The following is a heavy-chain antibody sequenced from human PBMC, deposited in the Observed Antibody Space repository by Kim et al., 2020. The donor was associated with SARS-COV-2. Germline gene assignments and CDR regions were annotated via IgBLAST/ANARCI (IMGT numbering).Heavy chain of an antibody. D-gene: IGHD3-10*01. CDR1: GGSISSGGYY. V-gene: IGHV4-31*03. CDR2: IYYSGST. Sequence: SETLSLTCTVSGGSISSGGYYWSWIRQHPGKGLEWIGYIYYSGSTYYNPSLKSRVTISVDTSKNQFSLKLSSVTAADTAVYYCARGSGNYYGSGSYGWFDPWGQGTLVTVSS. J-gene: IGHJ5*02. CDR3: ARGSGNYYGSGSYGWFDP.